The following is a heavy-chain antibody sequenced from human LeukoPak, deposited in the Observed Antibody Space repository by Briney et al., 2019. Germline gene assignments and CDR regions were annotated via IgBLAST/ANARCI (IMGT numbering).Heavy chain of an antibody. CDR1: GGSISSYY. J-gene: IGHJ4*02. CDR2: IYYSGST. Sequence: HSETLSLTCTVSGGSISSYYWRWIRQPPGKGLEWIGYIYYSGSTNYNPSLKSRVTISVDTSKNQFSLKLSSVTAADTAVYYCARFGSSGYYYFDYWGQGTLVTVPS. CDR3: ARFGSSGYYYFDY. D-gene: IGHD3-22*01. V-gene: IGHV4-59*01.